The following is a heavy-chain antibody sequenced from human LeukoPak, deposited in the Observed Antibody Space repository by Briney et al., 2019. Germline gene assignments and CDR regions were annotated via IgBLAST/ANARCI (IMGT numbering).Heavy chain of an antibody. D-gene: IGHD5-24*01. CDR2: IRYDGSDK. V-gene: IGHV3-30*02. Sequence: PGGSLRLSCAASGFIISNYGMHWVRQAPGKGLEWVAFIRYDGSDKYYADSVKGRFTISRDNSKNTLYLQMNSLRAEDTAVYYCARGRIKRGLQLNHPVDYWGQGTLVTVSS. CDR3: ARGRIKRGLQLNHPVDY. J-gene: IGHJ4*02. CDR1: GFIISNYG.